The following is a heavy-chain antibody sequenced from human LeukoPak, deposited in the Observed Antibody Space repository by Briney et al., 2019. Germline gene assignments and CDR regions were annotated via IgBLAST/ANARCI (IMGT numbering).Heavy chain of an antibody. D-gene: IGHD3-22*01. CDR1: GYTFTVYF. CDR3: ARATYDSSGYYEIFDY. J-gene: IGHJ4*02. Sequence: ASVKVSCKASGYTFTVYFIHWVRQAPGQGLEWMGWISAYNGNTNYAQKLQGRVTMTTDTSTSTAYVELRSLRSDDTAVYYCARATYDSSGYYEIFDYWGQGTLVTVSS. V-gene: IGHV1-18*04. CDR2: ISAYNGNT.